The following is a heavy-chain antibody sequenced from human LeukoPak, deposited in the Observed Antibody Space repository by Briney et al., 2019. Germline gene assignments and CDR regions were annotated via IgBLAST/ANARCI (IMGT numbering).Heavy chain of an antibody. Sequence: SETLPLTCAVYGGSFSGYYWSWIRQPPGKGLEWIGEINHSGSTNYNPSLKSRVTISVDTSKNQFSLKLSSVTAADTAVYYCAARVIAVAGKKEGFDYWGQGTLVTVSS. V-gene: IGHV4-34*01. CDR3: AARVIAVAGKKEGFDY. J-gene: IGHJ4*02. CDR1: GGSFSGYY. D-gene: IGHD6-19*01. CDR2: INHSGST.